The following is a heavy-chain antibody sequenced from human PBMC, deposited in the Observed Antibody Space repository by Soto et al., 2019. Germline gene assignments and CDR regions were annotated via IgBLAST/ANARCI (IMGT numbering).Heavy chain of an antibody. V-gene: IGHV4-30-4*01. CDR2: IYNSVNT. J-gene: IGHJ4*02. Sequence: QVQLQESGPGLVEPSQTLSLTCTVSGDSISNGYYTWSWIRQPPGKDLEWIGHIYNSVNTYSNPSLKSRVTIPADTSKNQVSLKLSSVTAAATAVYYCARGPSGDKVDYWGQGTLVTVSS. CDR3: ARGPSGDKVDY. D-gene: IGHD3-10*01. CDR1: GDSISNGYYT.